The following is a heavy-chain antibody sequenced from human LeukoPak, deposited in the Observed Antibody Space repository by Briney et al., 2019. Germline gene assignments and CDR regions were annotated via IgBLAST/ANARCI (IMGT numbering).Heavy chain of an antibody. Sequence: ASVKVSCKTSGYTXADYYIHWVRQAPGQGLESMGWIYPKSGGTNSAQKFQGRVTMTRDTSISTAYMELSRLRFDDTAVYYCARVSTSGYRDWLDPWGQGTLVTVSS. V-gene: IGHV1-2*02. CDR1: GYTXADYY. D-gene: IGHD3-9*01. CDR3: ARVSTSGYRDWLDP. J-gene: IGHJ5*02. CDR2: IYPKSGGT.